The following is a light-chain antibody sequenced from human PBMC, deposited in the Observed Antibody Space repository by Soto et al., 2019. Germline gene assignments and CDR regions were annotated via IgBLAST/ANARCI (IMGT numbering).Light chain of an antibody. CDR3: QQYGSSPPYT. V-gene: IGKV3-20*01. Sequence: EIVLTQSPGTLSLSPGERATLSCRASQSVSSSYLAWYQQKPGQAPRLLIYGASSRATGIPDRFSGSGSGTDFTLTISRLEPDDFAVYYCQQYGSSPPYTFGQGTTLEIK. CDR2: GAS. CDR1: QSVSSSY. J-gene: IGKJ2*01.